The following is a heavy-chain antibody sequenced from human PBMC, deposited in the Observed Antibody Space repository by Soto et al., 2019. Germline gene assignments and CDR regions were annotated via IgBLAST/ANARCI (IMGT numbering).Heavy chain of an antibody. D-gene: IGHD1-26*01. CDR2: IFHTGTT. CDR3: TRAPVSGSYCFDF. CDR1: GGSVSSGNYY. V-gene: IGHV4-61*01. Sequence: SETLSLTCTVSGGSVSSGNYYWSWIRQLPGKGLEWIGYIFHTGTTNYNPSLKSRVTISLDTSMNQFSLKLSSVTPADTAVYYCTRAPVSGSYCFDFWGQGTPVTVSS. J-gene: IGHJ4*02.